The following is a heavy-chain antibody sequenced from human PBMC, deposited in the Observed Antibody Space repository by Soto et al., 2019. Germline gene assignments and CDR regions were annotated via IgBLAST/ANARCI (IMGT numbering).Heavy chain of an antibody. V-gene: IGHV4-31*03. CDR3: ARAHDLYYFDY. CDR1: GNSISSGGYY. D-gene: IGHD3-3*01. Sequence: PSETLSLTCSVSGNSISSGGYYCSWIRQHPGKGLEWIGYIYYSGSTYYNPSLKSRLTISVDRSKNQFSLKLSSVTAADTAVYYCARAHDLYYFDYWGQGTLVTVSS. CDR2: IYYSGST. J-gene: IGHJ4*02.